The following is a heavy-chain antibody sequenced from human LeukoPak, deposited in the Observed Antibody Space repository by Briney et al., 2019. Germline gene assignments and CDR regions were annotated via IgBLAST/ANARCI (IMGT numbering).Heavy chain of an antibody. V-gene: IGHV3-21*01. J-gene: IGHJ4*02. CDR1: GFTFNSYI. CDR2: ISSGSSYI. Sequence: PGGSLRLSCAASGFTFNSYIMNWVRQAPGKGLEWVSSISSGSSYIYYADSVKGRFTVSRDNAKNSLYLQMNSLRAEDTAVYYCARDRYGDYSHFDYWGQGTLVTVSS. D-gene: IGHD4-17*01. CDR3: ARDRYGDYSHFDY.